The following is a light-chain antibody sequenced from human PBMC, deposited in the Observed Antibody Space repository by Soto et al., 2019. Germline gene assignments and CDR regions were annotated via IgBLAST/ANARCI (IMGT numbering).Light chain of an antibody. Sequence: QSALTQPASVSGSPGQSITISCTGTSSDVGSYNLVSWYQQHPGKAPKLMIYEVTKRPSGVSNRFSGSKSGNTASLTISGIQTEDEADYYCCSYAGTYVLFAAGTKVTVL. CDR1: SSDVGSYNL. V-gene: IGLV2-23*02. CDR2: EVT. CDR3: CSYAGTYVL. J-gene: IGLJ2*01.